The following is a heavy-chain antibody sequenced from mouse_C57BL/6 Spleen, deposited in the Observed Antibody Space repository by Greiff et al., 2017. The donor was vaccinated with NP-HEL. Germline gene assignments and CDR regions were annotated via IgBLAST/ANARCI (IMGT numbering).Heavy chain of an antibody. J-gene: IGHJ2*01. V-gene: IGHV14-3*01. D-gene: IGHD1-1*01. CDR1: GFNIKNTY. CDR3: ARPFMTTVGYFDY. CDR2: IDPANGKT. Sequence: VQLQQSVAELVRPGASVTLSCTASGFNIKNTYMHWVKQRPEQGLEWIGRIDPANGKTKYAPKYQGKATITADTSSNTAYLQLSSLTSEDTAIYYCARPFMTTVGYFDYWGQGTTLTVSS.